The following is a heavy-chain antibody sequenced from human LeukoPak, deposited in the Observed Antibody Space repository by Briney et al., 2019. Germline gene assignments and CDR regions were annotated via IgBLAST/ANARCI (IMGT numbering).Heavy chain of an antibody. D-gene: IGHD3-22*01. J-gene: IGHJ6*04. V-gene: IGHV1-2*02. CDR1: GNSFTGYY. CDR2: INPDGGDT. CDR3: ARESQEGYYYDNSGMDV. Sequence: ASVKVSCKASGNSFTGYYIHWVRQAPGQGLEWMGWINPDGGDTNCAQKFQGRVTMTRDTSISTAYMELSRLRFDDTAVYYCARESQEGYYYDNSGMDVWGKGTTVTVSS.